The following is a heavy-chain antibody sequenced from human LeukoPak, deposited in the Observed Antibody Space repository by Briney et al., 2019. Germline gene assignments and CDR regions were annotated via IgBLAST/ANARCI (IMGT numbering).Heavy chain of an antibody. J-gene: IGHJ3*02. CDR1: GGSLSNYY. Sequence: SETLSLTCTVSGGSLSNYYWSWIRQPPGKGQEWIGYIYYSGSTNYNPSLKSRVTISVDTSKNHFSLKLSPVTAADTALYYCAGSTSAYYFSAFDIWGQGTVVTVSS. V-gene: IGHV4-59*01. CDR2: IYYSGST. D-gene: IGHD3-22*01. CDR3: AGSTSAYYFSAFDI.